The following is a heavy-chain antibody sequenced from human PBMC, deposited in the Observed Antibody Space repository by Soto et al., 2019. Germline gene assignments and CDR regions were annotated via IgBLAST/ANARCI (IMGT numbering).Heavy chain of an antibody. CDR3: ARALDYYDSSGYFDY. CDR1: GGSISSYC. V-gene: IGHV4-59*01. J-gene: IGHJ4*02. CDR2: IYYSGST. D-gene: IGHD3-22*01. Sequence: PSETLSLTCTVYGGSISSYCWSWIRQPPGKGLEWIGYIYYSGSTNYNPSLKSRVTISVDTSKNQFSLKLSSVTAADTAVYYCARALDYYDSSGYFDYWGQGTLVTVSS.